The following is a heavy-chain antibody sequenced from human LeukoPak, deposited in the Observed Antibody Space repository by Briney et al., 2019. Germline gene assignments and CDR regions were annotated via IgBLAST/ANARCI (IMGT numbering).Heavy chain of an antibody. J-gene: IGHJ3*02. CDR2: ISSSGSTI. CDR3: ARDRITMVRGVIITLQPKVGAFGI. Sequence: PGGSLRLSCAASGFTFSSYEMNWVRQAPGKGLEWVSYISSSGSTIYYADSVKGRFTISRDNAKNSLYPQMNSLRAEDTAVYYCARDRITMVRGVIITLQPKVGAFGIWGQGTMVTVSS. D-gene: IGHD3-10*01. CDR1: GFTFSSYE. V-gene: IGHV3-48*03.